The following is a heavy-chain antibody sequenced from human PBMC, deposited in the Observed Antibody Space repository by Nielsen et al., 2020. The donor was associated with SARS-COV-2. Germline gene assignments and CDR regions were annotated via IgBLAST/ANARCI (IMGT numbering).Heavy chain of an antibody. CDR1: GFSLSTSGMC. D-gene: IGHD3-10*01. J-gene: IGHJ4*02. V-gene: IGHV2-70*11. CDR3: ARSSYGSGSSVFDY. CDR2: IDWDDDK. Sequence: SGPTLVKPPQTLTLTCTFSGFSLSTSGMCVSWIRQPPGKALEWLARIDWDDDKYYSTSLKTRLTISKDTSKNQVVLTMTNMDPVDTATYYCARSSYGSGSSVFDYWGQGTLVTVSS.